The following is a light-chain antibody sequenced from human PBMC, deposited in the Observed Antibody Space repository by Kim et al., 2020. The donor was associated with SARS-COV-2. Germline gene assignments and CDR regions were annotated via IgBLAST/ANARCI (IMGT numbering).Light chain of an antibody. CDR1: QSISSW. J-gene: IGKJ1*01. V-gene: IGKV1-5*03. CDR2: KAS. Sequence: SASVGDRVTITCRASQSISSWLAWYQQKPGKAPKLLIYKASSLESGVPSRFSGSGSGTEFTLTVSSLQPDDFGTYYCQQYNSYPTFGQGTKVDIK. CDR3: QQYNSYPT.